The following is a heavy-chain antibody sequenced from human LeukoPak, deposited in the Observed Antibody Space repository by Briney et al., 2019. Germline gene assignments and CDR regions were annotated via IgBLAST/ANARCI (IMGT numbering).Heavy chain of an antibody. CDR1: GYSFTSYW. J-gene: IGHJ4*02. CDR2: IYPRDSDT. V-gene: IGHV5-51*01. D-gene: IGHD6-13*01. Sequence: LGESLKISCKGSGYSFTSYWIGWVRQMPGKGLEWMGIIYPRDSDTRYSPSFQGQVTISADKSISTAYLQWSSLKASDTAMYYCGRLGYSSSWYIGDFDSWGQGTLVTVSS. CDR3: GRLGYSSSWYIGDFDS.